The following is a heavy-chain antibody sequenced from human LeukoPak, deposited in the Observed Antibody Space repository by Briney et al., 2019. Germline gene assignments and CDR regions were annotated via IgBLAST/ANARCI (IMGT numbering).Heavy chain of an antibody. J-gene: IGHJ5*02. D-gene: IGHD4-23*01. Sequence: SQTLSLTCAISGDSVSSNSAAWNWIRQSPSRGLEWLGRTYYRSKWYNDYAVSVKSRITINPDTSKNQFSLKLSSVTAADTAVYYCARMRTVVTPYNWFDPWGQGTLVTVSS. V-gene: IGHV6-1*01. CDR1: GDSVSSNSAA. CDR3: ARMRTVVTPYNWFDP. CDR2: TYYRSKWYN.